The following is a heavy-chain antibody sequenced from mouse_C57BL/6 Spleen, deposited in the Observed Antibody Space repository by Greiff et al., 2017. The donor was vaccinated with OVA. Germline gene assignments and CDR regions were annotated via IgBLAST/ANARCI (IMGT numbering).Heavy chain of an antibody. Sequence: VKLQQPGAELVRPGSSVKLSCKASGYTFTSYWMHWVKQRPIQGLEWIGNIDPSDSETHYNQKFKDKATLTVDKSSSTAYMQLSSLTSEDSAVYYRARTGRSEFGYWGQGTTPTVSS. D-gene: IGHD1-1*01. CDR1: GYTFTSYW. CDR3: ARTGRSEFGY. CDR2: IDPSDSET. J-gene: IGHJ2*01. V-gene: IGHV1-52*01.